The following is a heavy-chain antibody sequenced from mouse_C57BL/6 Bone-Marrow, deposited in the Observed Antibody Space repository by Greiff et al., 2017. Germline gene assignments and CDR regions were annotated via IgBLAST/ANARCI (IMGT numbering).Heavy chain of an antibody. CDR2: ISSGGDYI. J-gene: IGHJ3*01. V-gene: IGHV5-9-1*02. D-gene: IGHD2-9*01. CDR1: GFTFSSYA. Sequence: EVKVVESGEGLVKPGGSLKLSCAASGFTFSSYAMSWVRQTPEKRLEWVAYISSGGDYIYYADPVKGRFTISRDNARQTLYLQMSSLKSEDTAMYYGTRVPLLRFSWFAYWGQGTLVTVSA. CDR3: TRVPLLRFSWFAY.